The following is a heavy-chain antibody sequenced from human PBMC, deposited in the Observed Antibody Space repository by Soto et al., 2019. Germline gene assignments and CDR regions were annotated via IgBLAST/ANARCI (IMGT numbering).Heavy chain of an antibody. Sequence: PGWSLRLSCESSVFTFIRVSMNWVCQVPGKGLEWVASISSASSETWYADSVKGRFIISRDNAQNSLFLQMNTLRPEDSAIYYCARVAYWGPGTQVTVSS. CDR3: ARVAY. CDR2: ISSASSET. CDR1: VFTFIRVS. V-gene: IGHV3-21*01. J-gene: IGHJ4*02.